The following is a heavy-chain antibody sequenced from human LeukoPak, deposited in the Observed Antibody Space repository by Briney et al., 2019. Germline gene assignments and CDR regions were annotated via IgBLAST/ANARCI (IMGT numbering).Heavy chain of an antibody. J-gene: IGHJ4*02. Sequence: GGSLRLSCAASGFTVSSNYMSWVRQAPGKGLEWVSSISSSSSYIYYADSVKGRFTISRDNAKNSLYLQMNSLRAEDTAVYYCATLGYQLSPVLSFDYWGQGTLVTVSS. CDR3: ATLGYQLSPVLSFDY. D-gene: IGHD2-2*01. CDR1: GFTVSSNY. CDR2: ISSSSSYI. V-gene: IGHV3-21*01.